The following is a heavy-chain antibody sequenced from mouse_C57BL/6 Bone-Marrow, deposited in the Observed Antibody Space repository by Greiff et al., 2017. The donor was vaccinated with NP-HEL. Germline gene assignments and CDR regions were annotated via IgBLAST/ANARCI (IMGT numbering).Heavy chain of an antibody. V-gene: IGHV1-69*01. Sequence: QVQLKESGAELVMPGASVKLSCKASGYTFTSYWMHWVKQRPGQGLEWIGEIDPSDSYTNYNQKFKGKSTLTVDKSSSTAYMQLSSLTSEDSAVYYCARLRRFAYWGQGTLVTVSA. CDR1: GYTFTSYW. J-gene: IGHJ3*01. CDR2: IDPSDSYT. CDR3: ARLRRFAY.